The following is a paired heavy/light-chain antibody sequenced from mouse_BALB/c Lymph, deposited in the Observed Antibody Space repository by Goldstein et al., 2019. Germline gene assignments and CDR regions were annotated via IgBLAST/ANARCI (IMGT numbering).Light chain of an antibody. CDR2: YTS. CDR3: QQGNTLPWT. J-gene: IGKJ1*01. V-gene: IGKV10-96*01. Sequence: DIQMTQTTSSLSASLGDRVTISCRASQDINNYLNWYQQKPDGTVKLLIYYTSRLHSGVPSRFSGSGSGTDYSLTISNLDQEDFATYFCQQGNTLPWTFGGGTKLEIK. CDR1: QDINNY.
Heavy chain of an antibody. V-gene: IGHV1-14*01. Sequence: EVQLQQSGPEVVKPGASVKMSCKASGYTFISYVMHWVKQKPGQGLEWIGYINPYNDGTNYNEKFKGKATLTSDKSSSTAYMELSSLTSEDSAVYYCARERGINLDYWGQGTTLTVSS. CDR2: INPYNDGT. D-gene: IGHD2-4*01. CDR3: ARERGINLDY. CDR1: GYTFISYV. J-gene: IGHJ2*01.